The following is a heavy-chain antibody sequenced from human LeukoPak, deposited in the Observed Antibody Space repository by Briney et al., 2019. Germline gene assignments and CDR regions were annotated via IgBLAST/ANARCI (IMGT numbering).Heavy chain of an antibody. Sequence: ASVKVSCKASGYTFTSYGISWVRQAPGQGLEWMGWISASNGNTNYAQKLQGRVTMTTDTSTSTAYMELRSLRSDDTAVYYCAREGWGIAAANSWFDPWGQRTLVTVSS. J-gene: IGHJ5*02. CDR1: GYTFTSYG. CDR3: AREGWGIAAANSWFDP. V-gene: IGHV1-18*04. D-gene: IGHD6-13*01. CDR2: ISASNGNT.